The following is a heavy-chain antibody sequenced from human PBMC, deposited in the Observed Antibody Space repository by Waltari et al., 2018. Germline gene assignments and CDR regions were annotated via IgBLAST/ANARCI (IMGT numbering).Heavy chain of an antibody. Sequence: EVQLVESGGVLVHPGGSLRRSCAASGFSFSSFWMHWVRQAPGKGLEWVLRIESDSDGTSTSYAASVRGRFTISRDNSKNTLYLQMNSLRAYDTGVYYCARDLYDSGSGDYPVRDYWGQGTLVTVSS. CDR1: GFSFSSFW. J-gene: IGHJ4*02. V-gene: IGHV3-74*01. D-gene: IGHD6-19*01. CDR3: ARDLYDSGSGDYPVRDY. CDR2: IESDSDGTST.